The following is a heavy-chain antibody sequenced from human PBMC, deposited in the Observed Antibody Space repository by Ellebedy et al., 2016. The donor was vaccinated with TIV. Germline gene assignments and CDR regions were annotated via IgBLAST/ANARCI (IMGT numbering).Heavy chain of an antibody. CDR2: INWNGGST. Sequence: GESLKISXAATGFTFDDYGMSWVRQAPGKGLEWVSGINWNGGSTGYADSVKGRFTISRDNAKNSLYLQMNSLRAEDTALYHCARGIYSSGWYVEEYYFDYWGQGTLVTVSS. CDR3: ARGIYSSGWYVEEYYFDY. V-gene: IGHV3-20*01. CDR1: GFTFDDYG. D-gene: IGHD6-19*01. J-gene: IGHJ4*02.